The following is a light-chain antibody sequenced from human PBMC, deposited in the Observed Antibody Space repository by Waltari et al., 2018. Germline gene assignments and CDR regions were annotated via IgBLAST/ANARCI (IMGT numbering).Light chain of an antibody. CDR1: TRDIGAYDF. Sequence: QSALTQPASVSGSPGQSITISCTGTTRDIGAYDFVSWYQQHPGEAPKLIIYDVTKRPSGVSKRFSGSKSGHTASLTIAGLQADDEADYYCYSYTTSNTGVFGGGTKVTVL. J-gene: IGLJ3*02. CDR2: DVT. CDR3: YSYTTSNTGV. V-gene: IGLV2-14*03.